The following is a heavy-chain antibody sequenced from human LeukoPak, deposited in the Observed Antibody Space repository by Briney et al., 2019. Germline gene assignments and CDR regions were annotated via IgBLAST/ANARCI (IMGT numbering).Heavy chain of an antibody. J-gene: IGHJ4*02. V-gene: IGHV4-34*01. Sequence: SETLSLTCAVYGGSLSGYYWSWIRQPPGKGLEWIGEINHSGSTNYNPSLKSRVTISVDTSKNQFSLKLSSVTAADTAVYYCARVRGGSSGWYSPSFFYWGQGTLVTVSS. CDR3: ARVRGGSSGWYSPSFFY. CDR1: GGSLSGYY. D-gene: IGHD6-19*01. CDR2: INHSGST.